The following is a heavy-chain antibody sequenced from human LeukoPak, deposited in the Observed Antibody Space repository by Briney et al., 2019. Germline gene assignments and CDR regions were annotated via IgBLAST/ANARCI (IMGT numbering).Heavy chain of an antibody. V-gene: IGHV4-59*01. CDR2: IYYSGST. CDR3: ARESRAGYSSSRPLLDYYYMDV. Sequence: PSETLSLTCTVSGGSISSYYWSWIRQPPGKGLEWIGYIYYSGSTNYNPSLKSRVTISVDTSKNQFSLKLSSVTAADTAVYYCARESRAGYSSSRPLLDYYYMDVWGKGTTVTISS. CDR1: GGSISSYY. J-gene: IGHJ6*03. D-gene: IGHD6-13*01.